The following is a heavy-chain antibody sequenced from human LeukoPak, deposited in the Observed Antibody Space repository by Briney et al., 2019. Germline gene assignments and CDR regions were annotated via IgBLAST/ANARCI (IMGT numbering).Heavy chain of an antibody. CDR2: INPSGGST. V-gene: IGHV1-46*01. CDR3: ARDPYSGGLYSDYYYYMDV. Sequence: ASVTVSCKTSGYTFTSYYMHWVRQAPGQGLEWMGIINPSGGSTSYAQKFQGRVTMTRDMSTSTVYMELSSLRSDDTAVYYCARDPYSGGLYSDYYYYMDVWGKGTTTTVSS. J-gene: IGHJ6*03. D-gene: IGHD1-26*01. CDR1: GYTFTSYY.